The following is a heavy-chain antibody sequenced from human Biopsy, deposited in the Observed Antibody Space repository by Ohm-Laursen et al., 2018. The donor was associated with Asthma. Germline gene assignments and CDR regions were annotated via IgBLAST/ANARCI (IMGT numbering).Heavy chain of an antibody. CDR2: ISYDGFNK. V-gene: IGHV3-30*03. Sequence: SLRLSCAASGFTFSTYGMHWVRQAPGKGLEWVAVISYDGFNKDYGDSVKGRFTISRDNSKNTLYLQMNSLRAEDTAVYYCATFPYGDYLPLDYWGQGTLVTVSS. J-gene: IGHJ4*02. D-gene: IGHD4-17*01. CDR1: GFTFSTYG. CDR3: ATFPYGDYLPLDY.